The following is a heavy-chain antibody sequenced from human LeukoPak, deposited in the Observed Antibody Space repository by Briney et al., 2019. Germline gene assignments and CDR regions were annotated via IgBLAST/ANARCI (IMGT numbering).Heavy chain of an antibody. CDR2: IKQDGSDT. Sequence: GGSLRLSCAGSGFTFGNSWMNWFRQAPGKGLEWVAHIKQDGSDTYVDSVKGRFTISRDIAKTSLSLHMNSLTTEDSAVYYCAREHSSHFTWGQGTLVTVSS. J-gene: IGHJ4*02. CDR1: GFTFGNSW. CDR3: AREHSSHFT. V-gene: IGHV3-7*01. D-gene: IGHD3-3*02.